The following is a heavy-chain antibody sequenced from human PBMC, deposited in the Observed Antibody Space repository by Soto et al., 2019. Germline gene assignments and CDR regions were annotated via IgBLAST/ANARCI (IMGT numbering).Heavy chain of an antibody. J-gene: IGHJ4*02. CDR2: IEPNGSDK. D-gene: IGHD6-13*01. Sequence: GGSLRLSCAGSGFSFSHYWMAWVRQAPGRGLEWVANIEPNGSDKFYVDSLRGRFTISRDNAKNSLYLQMNSLRAEDTAVYYCARALGHSSSWYGDSWGQGTPVTVSS. CDR3: ARALGHSSSWYGDS. V-gene: IGHV3-7*01. CDR1: GFSFSHYW.